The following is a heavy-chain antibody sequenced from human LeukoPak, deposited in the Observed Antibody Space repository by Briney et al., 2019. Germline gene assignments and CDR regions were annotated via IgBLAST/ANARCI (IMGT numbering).Heavy chain of an antibody. CDR3: ARSLAGSNFDY. D-gene: IGHD3-10*01. Sequence: GESLKISCKGSGYSFTNYWIGWVRQMPGKGLEWIGIIYSGDSETRHNPSFQGQVTISADKSISTAYLQWSSLKASDTAMYYCARSLAGSNFDYWGQGTLVTVSS. V-gene: IGHV5-51*01. J-gene: IGHJ4*02. CDR2: IYSGDSET. CDR1: GYSFTNYW.